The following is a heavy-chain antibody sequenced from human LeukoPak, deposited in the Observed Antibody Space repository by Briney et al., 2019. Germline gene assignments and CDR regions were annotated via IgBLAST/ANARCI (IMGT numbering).Heavy chain of an antibody. CDR1: GFTFSSYP. D-gene: IGHD6-13*01. CDR3: AREPSYSSSWYTTCDH. V-gene: IGHV3-30*04. J-gene: IGHJ5*02. CDR2: ISYDGSNK. Sequence: GRSLRLSCAASGFTFSSYPVHWVRQAPGKGLEWVTLISYDGSNKYYADSVKGRFTISRDNSKNTLYLQMNSLRAEDTAVYYCAREPSYSSSWYTTCDHWGQGILVTVSS.